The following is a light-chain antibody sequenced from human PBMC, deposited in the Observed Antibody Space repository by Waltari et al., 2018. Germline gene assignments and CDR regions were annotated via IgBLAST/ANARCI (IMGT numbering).Light chain of an antibody. CDR1: ENVNNY. CDR2: KAS. J-gene: IGKJ1*01. Sequence: DIQMTQSPSSLSASVGDRVTITCRASENVNNYLNWYQQKPGKAPKLLIYKASTLQSGVPSRFSGSGSGTDYTFTISSLQSEDVATYYCLHNYGTPWTFGQGTKVESK. V-gene: IGKV1-39*01. CDR3: LHNYGTPWT.